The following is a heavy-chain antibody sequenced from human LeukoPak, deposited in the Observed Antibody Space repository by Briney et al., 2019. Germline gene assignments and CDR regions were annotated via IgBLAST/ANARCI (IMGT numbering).Heavy chain of an antibody. V-gene: IGHV4-59*01. D-gene: IGHD1-1*01. CDR2: IYYSGST. CDR3: ARDPRGGTSRDNWFDP. CDR1: GGSISSYY. Sequence: PSEALSLTCTVSGGSISSYYWSWIRQPPGKGLEWIGYIYYSGSTNYNPSLKSRVTISVDTSKNQFSLKLNSVTAADTAVYYCARDPRGGTSRDNWFDPWGQGTLVTVSS. J-gene: IGHJ5*02.